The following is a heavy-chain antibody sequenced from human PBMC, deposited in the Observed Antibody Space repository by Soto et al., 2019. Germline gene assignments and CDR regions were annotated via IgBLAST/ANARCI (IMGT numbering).Heavy chain of an antibody. CDR2: IYYSGST. V-gene: IGHV4-39*02. Sequence: SETLSLTCTVSGGSISSSSYYWGWIRQPPGKGLEWIGSIYYSGSTYYNPSLKSRVTISVDTSKNQFSLKLSSVTAADTAVYYCARDIVVVVAATTYYYYGMDVWGQGTTVTVSS. CDR3: ARDIVVVVAATTYYYYGMDV. J-gene: IGHJ6*02. D-gene: IGHD2-15*01. CDR1: GGSISSSSYY.